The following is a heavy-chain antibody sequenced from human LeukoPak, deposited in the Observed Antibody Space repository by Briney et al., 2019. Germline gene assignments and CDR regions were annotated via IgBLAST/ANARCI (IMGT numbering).Heavy chain of an antibody. Sequence: GGSLRLSCAASGFTFSDYYMSWIRQAPGKGLEWVSYISSSGSTIYYADSVKGRFTISRDNAKNSLYLQMNSLRAEDTAVYYCARDQHYYDSSGYFTYYLDYWGQGTLVTVSS. V-gene: IGHV3-11*01. CDR3: ARDQHYYDSSGYFTYYLDY. J-gene: IGHJ4*02. D-gene: IGHD3-22*01. CDR2: ISSSGSTI. CDR1: GFTFSDYY.